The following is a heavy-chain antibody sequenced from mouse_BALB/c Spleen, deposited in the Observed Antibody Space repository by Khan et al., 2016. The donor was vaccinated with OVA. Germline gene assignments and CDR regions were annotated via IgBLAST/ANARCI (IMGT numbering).Heavy chain of an antibody. CDR3: ARSYYGSGYFDY. CDR1: GYKFTDYV. D-gene: IGHD1-1*01. J-gene: IGHJ2*01. V-gene: IGHV1-77*01. Sequence: QVQLKQSGPELVKPGASVKMSCKASGYKFTDYVISWVKQRTGQGLEWIGEIYPGSGSTYYNDKFKGKATLTADKSSNTAYMQLSSLTSEDSAVYFCARSYYGSGYFDYWGEGTTLTVAS. CDR2: IYPGSGST.